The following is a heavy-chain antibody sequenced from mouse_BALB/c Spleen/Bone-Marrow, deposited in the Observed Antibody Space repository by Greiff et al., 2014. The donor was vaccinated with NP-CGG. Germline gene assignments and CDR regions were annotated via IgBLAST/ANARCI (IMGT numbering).Heavy chain of an antibody. J-gene: IGHJ3*01. Sequence: EVQLQESGAELVKPGASVKLSCTASGFNIKDTYMHWVKQRPEQGLEWIGRIDPANGNTKYDPKFQGKASITADTSSNTAYLQLSSLTSEDTAVYYCASYYYGSSGFAYWGQGTLFTVSA. CDR3: ASYYYGSSGFAY. CDR1: GFNIKDTY. V-gene: IGHV14-3*02. CDR2: IDPANGNT. D-gene: IGHD1-1*01.